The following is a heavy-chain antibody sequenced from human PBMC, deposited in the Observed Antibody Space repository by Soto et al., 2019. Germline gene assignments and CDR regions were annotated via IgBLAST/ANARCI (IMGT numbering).Heavy chain of an antibody. CDR3: AKGPGSATPEYYFDY. Sequence: GGSLRLSCAASGFTFSSYAMSWVRLAPGKGLEWVSAISGSGGSTYYADSVKGRFTISRDNSKNTLYLQMNSLRAEDTAVYYCAKGPGSATPEYYFDYWGQGTLVTVSS. CDR1: GFTFSSYA. V-gene: IGHV3-23*01. J-gene: IGHJ4*02. CDR2: ISGSGGST. D-gene: IGHD2-15*01.